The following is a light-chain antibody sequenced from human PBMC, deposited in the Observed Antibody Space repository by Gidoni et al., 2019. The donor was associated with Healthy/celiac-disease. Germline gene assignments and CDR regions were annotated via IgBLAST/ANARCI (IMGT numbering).Light chain of an antibody. Sequence: QSALTQPPSASGSPGPSVTISCTGTSSDVGGYNYASWYQQHPGKAPKLMINEVSKRPSGVPDRFSGSKSGNTASLTVSGLQAEDEADYYCSSYAGSNNFVVFGGGTKLTVL. V-gene: IGLV2-8*01. J-gene: IGLJ2*01. CDR3: SSYAGSNNFVV. CDR1: SSDVGGYNY. CDR2: EVS.